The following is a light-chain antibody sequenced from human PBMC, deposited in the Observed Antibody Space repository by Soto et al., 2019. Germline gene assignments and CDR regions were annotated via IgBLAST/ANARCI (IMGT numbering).Light chain of an antibody. Sequence: DLQMTQSPSSLSASVGDTVTITCRASQDITNDLAWYQQKPRKAPKRLIYAASTLQSGVPSRFSGSGYGTEFTLTISSLQPEDFATYYCLHHNSYPFTFGPGTKVEIK. V-gene: IGKV1-17*01. CDR1: QDITND. CDR2: AAS. CDR3: LHHNSYPFT. J-gene: IGKJ3*01.